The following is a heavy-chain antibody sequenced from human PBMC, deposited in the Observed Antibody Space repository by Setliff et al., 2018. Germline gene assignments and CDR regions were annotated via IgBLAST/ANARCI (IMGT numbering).Heavy chain of an antibody. D-gene: IGHD3-22*01. J-gene: IGHJ6*03. V-gene: IGHV1-2*02. Sequence: ASVKVSCKASGYTFTGHYIHWVRQAPGQGLVWMGWINPRTGVTNSAQKFQGRVTMTRDTSITTVYMDLSRLKSDDTAVYYCARAGRNNYDSSGYYYDLYYYNYMDVWGKGTTVTVS. CDR2: INPRTGVT. CDR3: ARAGRNNYDSSGYYYDLYYYNYMDV. CDR1: GYTFTGHY.